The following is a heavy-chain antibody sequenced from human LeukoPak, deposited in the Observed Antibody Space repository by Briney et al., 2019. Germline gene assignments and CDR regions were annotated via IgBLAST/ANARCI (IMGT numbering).Heavy chain of an antibody. Sequence: SVKVSCKASGGTFSSYAISWVRQAPGQGLEWMGRIIPIFGTANYAQKFQGRVTITTDESTSTAYMELSSLRSEDTAVYYCAREPYSSSWYSYYYYMDVWGKGTTVTVSS. CDR3: AREPYSSSWYSYYYYMDV. V-gene: IGHV1-69*05. D-gene: IGHD6-13*01. J-gene: IGHJ6*03. CDR2: IIPIFGTA. CDR1: GGTFSSYA.